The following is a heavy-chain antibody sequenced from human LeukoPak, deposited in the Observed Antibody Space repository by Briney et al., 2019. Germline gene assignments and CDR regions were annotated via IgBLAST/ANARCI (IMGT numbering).Heavy chain of an antibody. CDR3: ARAGDIVVVPAAPAIDWFDP. V-gene: IGHV4-31*03. J-gene: IGHJ5*02. Sequence: SETLSLTCTVSGGSISSGGYYWSWIRQHPGKGLEWIGYIYYSGSTYYNPSLKSRVTISVDTSKNQFSLKLSSVTAADTAVYYCARAGDIVVVPAAPAIDWFDPRGQGTLVTVSS. CDR2: IYYSGST. D-gene: IGHD2-2*01. CDR1: GGSISSGGYY.